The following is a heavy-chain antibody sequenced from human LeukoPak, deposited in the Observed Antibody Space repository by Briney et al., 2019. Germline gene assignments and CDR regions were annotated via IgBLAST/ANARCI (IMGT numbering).Heavy chain of an antibody. J-gene: IGHJ4*02. CDR1: GGSISSSNW. CDR3: AARYYDFWSRYYTGSLGY. Sequence: PSETLSLTCTVSGGSISSSNWWSWVRQPPGKGLEWIGEIYHSGSTNYNPSLKSRVTISVDKSENQFSLKLSSVTAADTAVYYCAARYYDFWSRYYTGSLGYWGQGTLVTVSS. D-gene: IGHD3-3*01. CDR2: IYHSGST. V-gene: IGHV4-4*02.